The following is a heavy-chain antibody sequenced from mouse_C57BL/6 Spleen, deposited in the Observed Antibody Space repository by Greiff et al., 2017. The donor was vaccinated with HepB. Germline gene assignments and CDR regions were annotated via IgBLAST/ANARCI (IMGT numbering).Heavy chain of an antibody. V-gene: IGHV1-59*01. CDR1: GYTFTSYW. Sequence: VQLQQPGAELVRPGTSVKLSCKASGYTFTSYWMHWVKQRPGQGLEWIGVIDPSDSYTNYNQKFKGKATLTVDTSSSTAYMQLSSLTSEDSAVYYCARGSSYFDYWGQGTTLTDSS. J-gene: IGHJ2*01. CDR3: ARGSSYFDY. CDR2: IDPSDSYT. D-gene: IGHD1-1*01.